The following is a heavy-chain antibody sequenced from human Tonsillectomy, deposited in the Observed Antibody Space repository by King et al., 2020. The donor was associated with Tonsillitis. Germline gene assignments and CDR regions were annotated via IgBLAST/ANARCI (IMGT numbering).Heavy chain of an antibody. V-gene: IGHV3-7*03. CDR1: GFTFNNYW. Sequence: VQLVESGGGSVQPGGSLRLSCAASGFTFNNYWMNWVRQAPGKGLEWAANIKQDGSEKHYLDSVKGRFTISRDNAKNSLYLQMNSLRAEDTAVYYCARGGGLWWGMDVCGQGTTVTVSS. CDR3: ARGGGLWWGMDV. CDR2: IKQDGSEK. D-gene: IGHD2-21*01. J-gene: IGHJ6*02.